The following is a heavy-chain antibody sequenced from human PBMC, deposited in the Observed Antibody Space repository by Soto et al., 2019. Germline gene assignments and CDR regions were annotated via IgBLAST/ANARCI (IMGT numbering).Heavy chain of an antibody. V-gene: IGHV4-39*01. CDR3: ARHTRFDIVVVVDYVMAF. CDR2: IYYSGSN. Sequence: SETLSLTCTVSGCSISSSSNSWGWIRQPPGKEREWIGSIYYSGSNYYNPSRKSRVTIAVDTSKNQFYLKLSSVTAADTALYYFARHTRFDIVVVVDYVMAFWGQGTTVTVS. J-gene: IGHJ6*02. CDR1: GCSISSSSNS. D-gene: IGHD2-15*01.